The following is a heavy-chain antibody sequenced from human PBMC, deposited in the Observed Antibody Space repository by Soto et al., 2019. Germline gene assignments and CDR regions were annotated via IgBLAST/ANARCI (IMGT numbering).Heavy chain of an antibody. CDR2: INHSGST. CDR1: VVSFSGYY. Sequence: SETLSVTWAVYVVSFSGYYWSWIRQPPGKGLEWIGEINHSGSTNYNPSLKSRVTISVDTSKNQFSLKLSSVTAADTAVYYCARMWGGYNSHWGQGTLVTVS. J-gene: IGHJ4*02. V-gene: IGHV4-34*01. D-gene: IGHD6-25*01. CDR3: ARMWGGYNSH.